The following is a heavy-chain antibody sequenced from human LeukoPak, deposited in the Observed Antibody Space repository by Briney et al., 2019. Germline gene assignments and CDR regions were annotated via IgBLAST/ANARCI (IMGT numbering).Heavy chain of an antibody. CDR2: ISGSGGST. J-gene: IGHJ4*02. CDR3: AKVRSGSYKYYFDY. V-gene: IGHV3-23*01. Sequence: GVSLRLSCAASGFTFSSYAMSWVRQAPGKGLEWVSAISGSGGSTYYADSVKGRFTISRDNSKNTLYLQMNSLRAEDTAVYYCAKVRSGSYKYYFDYWGQGTLVTVSS. D-gene: IGHD1-26*01. CDR1: GFTFSSYA.